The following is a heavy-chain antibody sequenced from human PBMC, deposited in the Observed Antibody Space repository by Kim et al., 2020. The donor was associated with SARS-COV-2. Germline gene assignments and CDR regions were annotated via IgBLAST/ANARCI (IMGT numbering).Heavy chain of an antibody. CDR3: ARLQRPVGTSGYFDY. J-gene: IGHJ4*02. CDR2: IYPGDSDT. CDR1: GYSFTSYW. V-gene: IGHV5-51*01. Sequence: GESLKISCKGSGYSFTSYWIGWVRQMPGKGLEWMGIIYPGDSDTRYSPSFQGQVTISADKSISTAYLQWSSLKASDTAMYYCARLQRPVGTSGYFDYWGQGTLVTVSS. D-gene: IGHD1-1*01.